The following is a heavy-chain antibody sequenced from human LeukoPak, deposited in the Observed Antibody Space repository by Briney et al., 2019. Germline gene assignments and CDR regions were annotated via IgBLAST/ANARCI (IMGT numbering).Heavy chain of an antibody. D-gene: IGHD2-15*01. J-gene: IGHJ3*02. CDR3: ARDMTEDIVVVVAATQGAFDI. CDR1: GFTFSSYS. V-gene: IGHV3-21*01. CDR2: ISSSSSYI. Sequence: PGGSLRLSCAASGFTFSSYSMNWVRQAPGKGLEWVSSISSSSSYIYYADSVKGRFTISRDNAKNSLYLQMNSLRAEDTAVYYCARDMTEDIVVVVAATQGAFDIWGQGTMVTVSS.